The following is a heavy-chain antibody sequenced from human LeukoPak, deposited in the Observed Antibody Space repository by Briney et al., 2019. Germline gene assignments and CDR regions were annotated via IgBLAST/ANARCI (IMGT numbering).Heavy chain of an antibody. Sequence: GGSLRLSCAASGFTFSSYSMNSVRQAPGKGLEWVSSISGSSSYIYYADSVKGRFTISRDNAKKSMYLQMNSLRAEDTAVYYCARVKVVGATVAFDIWGQGTMVTVSS. D-gene: IGHD1-26*01. CDR3: ARVKVVGATVAFDI. CDR1: GFTFSSYS. J-gene: IGHJ3*02. V-gene: IGHV3-21*04. CDR2: ISGSSSYI.